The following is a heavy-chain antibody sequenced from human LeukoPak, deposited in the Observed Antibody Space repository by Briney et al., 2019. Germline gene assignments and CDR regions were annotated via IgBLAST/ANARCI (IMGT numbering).Heavy chain of an antibody. CDR1: GGSISSYY. CDR2: IYYSGTS. V-gene: IGHV4-59*01. CDR3: ARAPGLYYGMDV. J-gene: IGHJ6*02. Sequence: PSETLSLTCTVTGGSISSYYWNWIRHPLGKGLEWIGYIYYSGTSNYNPSLKSRVTLSVDTSKNQFSLKLSSVTAADTAVYYCARAPGLYYGMDVWGQGTTVTVSS.